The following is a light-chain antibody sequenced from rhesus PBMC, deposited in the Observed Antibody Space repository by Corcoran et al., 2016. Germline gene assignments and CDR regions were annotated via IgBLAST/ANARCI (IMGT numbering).Light chain of an antibody. J-gene: IGKJ1*01. Sequence: EIVMTQSPATLSLSPGERATLSCRASQSVSSSLAWYKQQPGQAPRLLIKGASRRATGIPDRFSGSGSGTGFTLTISSLEPEDFAVYYCQQYSNWPRTFGQGTKVEIK. CDR3: QQYSNWPRT. V-gene: IGKV3-42*03. CDR1: QSVSSS. CDR2: GAS.